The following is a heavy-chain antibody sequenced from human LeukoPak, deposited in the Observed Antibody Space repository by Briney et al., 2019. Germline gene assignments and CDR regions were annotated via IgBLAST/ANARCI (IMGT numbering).Heavy chain of an antibody. J-gene: IGHJ4*02. V-gene: IGHV3-48*04. CDR3: ARDDYDSSTPYYFDY. CDR2: ISSSDRTISGSTI. CDR1: GFTFSAYW. Sequence: GGSLRLSCAASGFTFSAYWMHWVRQVPGKGLEWVAYISSSDRTISGSTIYYADSVKGRFTISRDNAKNSLFLQMNSLRAEDTAVYYCARDDYDSSTPYYFDYWGQGTLVTVSS. D-gene: IGHD3-22*01.